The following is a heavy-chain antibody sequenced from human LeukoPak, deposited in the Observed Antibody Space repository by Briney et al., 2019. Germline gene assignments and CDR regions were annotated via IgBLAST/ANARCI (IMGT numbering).Heavy chain of an antibody. J-gene: IGHJ4*02. D-gene: IGHD3-22*01. V-gene: IGHV3-23*01. CDR2: ISGSGGST. CDR3: AKDHTYYYDSSGPIKGDGY. CDR1: GFTFSSYA. Sequence: PGGSLRLSCAASGFTFSSYAMSWVRQAPGKGLEWVSAISGSGGSTYYADSVKGRFTISRDNSKNTLYLQMNSLRAEDTAVYYCAKDHTYYYDSSGPIKGDGYWGQGTLVTVSS.